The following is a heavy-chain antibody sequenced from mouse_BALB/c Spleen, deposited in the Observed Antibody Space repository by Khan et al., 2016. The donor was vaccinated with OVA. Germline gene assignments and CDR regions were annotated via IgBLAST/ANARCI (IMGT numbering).Heavy chain of an antibody. Sequence: EVELVESGGDLVKPGGSLKLSCAASGFTFSNYAMSWVRQTPEKGLEWVASISSGGTTYFPDSVKGRFTISRDNGRNILYLQMSSLRSEDTAMYYCARDYWFTYWGQGTLVTVSA. CDR3: ARDYWFTY. V-gene: IGHV5-6-5*01. CDR2: ISSGGTT. CDR1: GFTFSNYA. J-gene: IGHJ3*01.